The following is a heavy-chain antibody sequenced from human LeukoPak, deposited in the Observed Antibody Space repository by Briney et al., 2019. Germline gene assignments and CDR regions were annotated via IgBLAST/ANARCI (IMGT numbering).Heavy chain of an antibody. J-gene: IGHJ6*02. D-gene: IGHD6-19*01. V-gene: IGHV1-2*02. CDR2: INPKSGGT. CDR3: ARAIAVNYGMDV. Sequence: ASVKVSCKASGYTFTDYYMYWVRQAPGEGLEWMGWINPKSGGTNYAQKFQGRVTMTRDTSISTAYMELSRLRSDDTAVYYCARAIAVNYGMDVWGQGTTVSVSS. CDR1: GYTFTDYY.